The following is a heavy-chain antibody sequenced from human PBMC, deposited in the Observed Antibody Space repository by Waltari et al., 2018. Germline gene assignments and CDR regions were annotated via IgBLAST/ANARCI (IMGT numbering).Heavy chain of an antibody. D-gene: IGHD3-9*01. V-gene: IGHV4-39*01. CDR2: IYYNGNT. CDR3: ASLLTGD. CDR1: GRAITTTNYY. Sequence: QLQVQESGPGLVKPSETLSLTCTVSGRAITTTNYYWGWIRQPPGKGLEWIGSIYYNGNTYYNPSRKSRVTISAGTSKNQCSLNLNSVTAADAAVYYCASLLTGDWGQGVVVTVSS. J-gene: IGHJ4*02.